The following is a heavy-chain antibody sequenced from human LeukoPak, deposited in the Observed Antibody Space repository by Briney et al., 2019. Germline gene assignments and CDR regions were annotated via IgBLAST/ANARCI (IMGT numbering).Heavy chain of an antibody. V-gene: IGHV1-2*02. Sequence: GASVKVSCKASGYTFTGYYMHWVRQAPGQGLEWMGWINPNSGGTNYAQKFQGRVTMTRDTSISTAYMELSRLRSDDTAVYYCARGTALNHYGDSSDDWGQGTLVNVSS. CDR2: INPNSGGT. J-gene: IGHJ4*02. CDR3: ARGTALNHYGDSSDD. D-gene: IGHD4-17*01. CDR1: GYTFTGYY.